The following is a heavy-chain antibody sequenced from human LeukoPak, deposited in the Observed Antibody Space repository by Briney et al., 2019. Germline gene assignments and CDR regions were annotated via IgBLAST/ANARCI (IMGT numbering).Heavy chain of an antibody. CDR1: GFTVSSNY. D-gene: IGHD3-3*01. CDR2: IYSGGST. V-gene: IGHV3-66*02. J-gene: IGHJ4*02. Sequence: GGSLRLTCAASGFTVSSNYMSWVRQAPGKGLEWLSVIYSGGSTYYADSVKGRFTISRDNSKNTLYLQMNSLRAEDTAVYYCASTYDFWSGYYLDYWGQGTLVTVSS. CDR3: ASTYDFWSGYYLDY.